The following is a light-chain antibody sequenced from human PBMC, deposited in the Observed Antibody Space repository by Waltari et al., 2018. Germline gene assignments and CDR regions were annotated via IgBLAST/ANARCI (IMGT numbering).Light chain of an antibody. J-gene: IGLJ2*01. CDR3: SSYTSSSTPVV. CDR1: SSDVGSYNR. V-gene: IGLV2-18*02. Sequence: QSALTQPPSVSGSPRQSVTISCTGTSSDVGSYNRLPWYQQSPGPAPTLMIYEVSNRPAGVPDRFSGSKSGNTASLTISGLQAEDEADYYCSSYTSSSTPVVFGGGTKLTVL. CDR2: EVS.